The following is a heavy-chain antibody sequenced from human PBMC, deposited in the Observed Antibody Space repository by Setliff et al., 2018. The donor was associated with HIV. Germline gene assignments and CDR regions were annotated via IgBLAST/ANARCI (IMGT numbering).Heavy chain of an antibody. CDR3: ATYSVGEGGRGH. CDR1: VDSLSDYH. CDR2: IFDNGKT. D-gene: IGHD1-26*01. Sequence: PSETLSLTCTVSVDSLSDYHLSWIRQPPGKGLEWIGYIFDNGKTYYNPSLKSRVTISVDASKNQFSLKLTSVTAADTAMYYCATYSVGEGGRGHWGQGVLVTVSS. V-gene: IGHV4-59*01. J-gene: IGHJ4*02.